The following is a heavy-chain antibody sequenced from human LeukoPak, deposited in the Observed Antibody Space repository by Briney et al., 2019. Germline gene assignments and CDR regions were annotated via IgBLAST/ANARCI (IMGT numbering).Heavy chain of an antibody. D-gene: IGHD3-10*01. CDR3: ARGSRGILWFGELLGFDY. CDR2: ISYDGSNK. V-gene: IGHV3-30*03. J-gene: IGHJ4*02. Sequence: GRSLRLSCAASGFTFSSYGMHWVRQAPGKGLEWVAVISYDGSNKYYADSVKGRFTISRDNSKNTLYLQMNSLRAEDTAVYYCARGSRGILWFGELLGFDYWGQGTLVTVSS. CDR1: GFTFSSYG.